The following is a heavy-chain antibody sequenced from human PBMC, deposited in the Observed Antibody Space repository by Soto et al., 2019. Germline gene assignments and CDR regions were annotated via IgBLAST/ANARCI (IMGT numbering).Heavy chain of an antibody. CDR1: AGSISNYH. CDR2: IFYTGKT. V-gene: IGHV4-59*01. J-gene: IGHJ5*02. D-gene: IGHD2-15*01. Sequence: SETLSLTCSVSAGSISNYHWSWIRQPPGKGLEWIGYIFYTGKTNYNPSLKSRVTISLDTSKNQFSLRLESVTAADTAVYYCARVLEVAGGFDPWGQGTLVTVSS. CDR3: ARVLEVAGGFDP.